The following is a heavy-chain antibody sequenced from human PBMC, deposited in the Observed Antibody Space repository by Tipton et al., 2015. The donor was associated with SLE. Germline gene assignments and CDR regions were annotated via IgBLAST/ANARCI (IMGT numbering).Heavy chain of an antibody. CDR1: GGSFSGCY. V-gene: IGHV4-34*01. D-gene: IGHD2-21*01. CDR3: AREPYCGGDCYPFDY. CDR2: INHSGST. J-gene: IGHJ4*02. Sequence: TLSLTCAVYGGSFSGCYWSWIRQPPGKGLEWIGEINHSGSTNYNPSLKSRVTISVDTSKNQFSLKLTSVTATDTAVYYCAREPYCGGDCYPFDYWGQGTLVTVSS.